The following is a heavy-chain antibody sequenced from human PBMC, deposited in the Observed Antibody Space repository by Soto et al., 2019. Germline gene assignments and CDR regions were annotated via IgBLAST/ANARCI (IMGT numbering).Heavy chain of an antibody. CDR1: GYTFTRYG. V-gene: IGHV1-18*04. CDR3: ARDEGLRPRPYYYSYGMDV. Sequence: ASVKVSCKASGYTFTRYGISWGRQAPGQGLEWMGWISAYNGNTNYAQKLQGRVTMTTDTSTSTAYMELRSLRSDDTAVYYCARDEGLRPRPYYYSYGMDVWGQGTTVTVSS. J-gene: IGHJ6*02. CDR2: ISAYNGNT. D-gene: IGHD6-6*01.